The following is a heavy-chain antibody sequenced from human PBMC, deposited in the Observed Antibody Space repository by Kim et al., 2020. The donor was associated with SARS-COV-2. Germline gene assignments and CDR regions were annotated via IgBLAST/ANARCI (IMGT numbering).Heavy chain of an antibody. J-gene: IGHJ4*02. CDR3: ARVIGWEPSEAQWNFDY. CDR2: ISAYNGNT. V-gene: IGHV1-18*01. Sequence: ASVKVSCKASGYTFTSYGISWVRQAPGQGLEWMGWISAYNGNTNYAQKLQGRVTMTTDTSTSTAYMELRSLRSDDTAVYYCARVIGWEPSEAQWNFDYWGQGTLVTVSS. CDR1: GYTFTSYG. D-gene: IGHD1-1*01.